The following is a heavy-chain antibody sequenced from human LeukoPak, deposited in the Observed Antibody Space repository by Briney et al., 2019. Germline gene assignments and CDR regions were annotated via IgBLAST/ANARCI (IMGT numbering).Heavy chain of an antibody. CDR3: ARDYDSSGYYGF. V-gene: IGHV1-69*13. CDR1: GGTFSSYA. J-gene: IGHJ4*02. CDR2: IIPIFGTG. Sequence: ASVKVSCKASGGTFSSYAINWVRQAPGQGLEWMGGIIPIFGTGNYAQKFQGRVTITADESTSTAYIELSSLRSEDTAVYYCARDYDSSGYYGFWGQGTLVTVSS. D-gene: IGHD3-22*01.